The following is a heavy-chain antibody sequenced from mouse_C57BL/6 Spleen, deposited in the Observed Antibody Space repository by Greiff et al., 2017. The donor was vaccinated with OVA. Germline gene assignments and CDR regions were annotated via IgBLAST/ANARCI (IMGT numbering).Heavy chain of an antibody. V-gene: IGHV1-81*01. CDR2: IYPRSGNT. D-gene: IGHD2-4*01. Sequence: VHLVESGAELARPGASVKLSCKASGYTFTSYGISWVKQRPGQGLEWIGEIYPRSGNTYYNEKFKGKATLTADKSSSTAYMELRSLTSEYSAVYFCARRYDYGCYYGVWGTGTTVTVSS. CDR1: GYTFTSYG. J-gene: IGHJ1*03. CDR3: ARRYDYGCYYGV.